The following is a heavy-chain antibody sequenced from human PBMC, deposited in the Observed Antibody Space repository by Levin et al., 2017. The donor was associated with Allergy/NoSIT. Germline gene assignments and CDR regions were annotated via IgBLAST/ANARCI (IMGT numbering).Heavy chain of an antibody. D-gene: IGHD7-27*01. CDR2: ISAYTGNT. CDR1: GYTFTNYG. J-gene: IGHJ4*02. Sequence: ASVKVSCKASGYTFTNYGITWVRQAPGQGLEWVGRISAYTGNTNYAQKFQGRVTMTTDTSTTTAYMELRNLRSDDTAVYYCAQERFTGGSSPFDYWGQGTLVTVSS. V-gene: IGHV1-18*01. CDR3: AQERFTGGSSPFDY.